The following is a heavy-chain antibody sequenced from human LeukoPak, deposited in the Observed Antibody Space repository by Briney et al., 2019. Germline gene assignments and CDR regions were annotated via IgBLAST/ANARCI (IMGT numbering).Heavy chain of an antibody. J-gene: IGHJ6*03. D-gene: IGHD6-13*01. V-gene: IGHV3-74*01. CDR2: INSDGSST. CDR3: AKVPKWSRSHMDV. Sequence: GGSLRLSCAASGFTFSSYWMHWVRQAPGKGLVWVSRINSDGSSTTYADSVKGRFTISRDNSENTVYLQMNSLRAEDTAVYYCAKVPKWSRSHMDVWGKGTTVTVSS. CDR1: GFTFSSYW.